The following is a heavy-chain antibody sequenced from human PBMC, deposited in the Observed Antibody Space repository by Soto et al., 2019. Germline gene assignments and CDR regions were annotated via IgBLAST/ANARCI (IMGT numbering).Heavy chain of an antibody. CDR2: IHPGDSDT. CDR3: ARHNRYSSTWFEGWFAP. Sequence: GESLKISCQGSGYSFTNYWVGWVRQIPGGGLEWMGIIHPGDSDTRYSPFFQGQVTISADKSISTAYLQWSSLKASDTAMYYCARHNRYSSTWFEGWFAPWGQGTLVTVSS. CDR1: GYSFTNYW. J-gene: IGHJ5*02. D-gene: IGHD6-13*01. V-gene: IGHV5-51*01.